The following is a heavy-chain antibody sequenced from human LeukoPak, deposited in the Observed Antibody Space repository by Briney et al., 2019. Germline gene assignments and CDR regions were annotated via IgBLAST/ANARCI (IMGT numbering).Heavy chain of an antibody. CDR2: ISGSCGST. D-gene: IGHD2-2*01. J-gene: IGHJ4*02. CDR3: AKDRVVVPAAINGIGEFDY. Sequence: TGGSLRLSCAASGFTFSSYWMSWVRQAPGKGQEWVSAISGSCGSTYHTDSVKGRFTISRDNSKNTLYLQMNSLRAEDTAVYYCAKDRVVVPAAINGIGEFDYWGQGTLVTVSS. CDR1: GFTFSSYW. V-gene: IGHV3-23*01.